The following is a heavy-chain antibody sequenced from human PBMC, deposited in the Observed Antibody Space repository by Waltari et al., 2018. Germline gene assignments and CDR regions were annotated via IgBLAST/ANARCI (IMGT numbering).Heavy chain of an antibody. CDR1: GGSIRGSSLY. V-gene: IGHV4-39*01. Sequence: QLHLQESGPGLVKPSENLSLTCSVAGGSIRGSSLYWGWIRQSPGKGREWIGFIHTSGSTFYNPSLQSRVTISVDTSKNQFSLKLTSVTASDTAVYYCARVVKGVIYVDFWGQGTLVTVSS. J-gene: IGHJ4*02. CDR2: IHTSGST. D-gene: IGHD3-10*01. CDR3: ARVVKGVIYVDF.